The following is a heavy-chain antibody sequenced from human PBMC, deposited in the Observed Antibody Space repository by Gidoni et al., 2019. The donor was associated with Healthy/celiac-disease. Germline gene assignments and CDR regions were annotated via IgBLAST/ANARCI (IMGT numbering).Heavy chain of an antibody. CDR2: INPSGGST. D-gene: IGHD2-2*01. V-gene: IGHV1-46*01. Sequence: QVQLVQSGAEVKKPGASVKVSCKASGYTFTSYYMHWVRQAPGQGLEWMGIINPSGGSTSYAQKFQGRVTMTRDTSTSTVYMELSSLRSEDTAVYYCARDGDLYCSSTSCYSGYFDYWGQGTLVTVSS. CDR3: ARDGDLYCSSTSCYSGYFDY. J-gene: IGHJ4*02. CDR1: GYTFTSYY.